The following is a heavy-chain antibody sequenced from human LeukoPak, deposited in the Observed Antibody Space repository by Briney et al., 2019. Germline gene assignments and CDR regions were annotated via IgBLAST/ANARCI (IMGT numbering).Heavy chain of an antibody. D-gene: IGHD4-17*01. V-gene: IGHV1-69*13. Sequence: RASVKVSCKASGGTFSSYAISWVRQAPGQGLEWMGGIIPIFGTANYAQKFQGRVTITADESTSTAYMELSSLRSEDTAVYYCASDGDPPFDYWGQGTLVTVSS. CDR1: GGTFSSYA. CDR2: IIPIFGTA. CDR3: ASDGDPPFDY. J-gene: IGHJ4*02.